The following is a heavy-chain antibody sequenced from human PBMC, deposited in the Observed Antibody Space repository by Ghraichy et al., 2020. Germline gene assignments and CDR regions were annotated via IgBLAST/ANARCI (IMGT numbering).Heavy chain of an antibody. J-gene: IGHJ4*02. CDR1: GGSISSYY. CDR2: IYYSGST. Sequence: SETLSLTCTVSGGSISSYYWSWIRQPPGKGLEWIGYIYYSGSTNYNPSLKSRVTISVDTSKNQFSLKLSSVTAADTAVYYCARGRDGYNYFDYWGQGTLVTVSS. CDR3: ARGRDGYNYFDY. D-gene: IGHD5-24*01. V-gene: IGHV4-59*01.